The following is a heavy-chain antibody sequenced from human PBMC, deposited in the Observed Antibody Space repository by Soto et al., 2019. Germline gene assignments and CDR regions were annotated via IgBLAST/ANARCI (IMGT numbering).Heavy chain of an antibody. J-gene: IGHJ6*02. CDR1: VFTFSSYW. Sequence: VGSLRLSCAASVFTFSSYWMNWGREAPGKWLEWVANIKQDGSEKYYVDSVKGRFTISRDNAKNSLYLQMNSLGAEDTAVYYCAREIKTTAIKSYYYGMAVGAQGITVTVYS. V-gene: IGHV3-7*01. D-gene: IGHD4-4*01. CDR2: IKQDGSEK. CDR3: AREIKTTAIKSYYYGMAV.